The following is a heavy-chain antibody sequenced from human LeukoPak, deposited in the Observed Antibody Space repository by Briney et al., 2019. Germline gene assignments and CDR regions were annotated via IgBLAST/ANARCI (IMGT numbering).Heavy chain of an antibody. V-gene: IGHV3-7*01. CDR3: ASSTYSSSPS. CDR1: GFSFSNYW. J-gene: IGHJ5*02. CDR2: INQDGSEK. Sequence: GGSLRLSCAASGFSFSNYWMIWVRQARGKGLEWVANINQDGSEKYYVGSVEGRFTISRDDAKNSLYLQMNSLRVEDTAVYYCASSTYSSSPSWGQGTLVTVSS. D-gene: IGHD6-6*01.